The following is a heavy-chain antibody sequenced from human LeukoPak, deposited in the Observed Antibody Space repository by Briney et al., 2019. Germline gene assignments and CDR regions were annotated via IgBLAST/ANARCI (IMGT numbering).Heavy chain of an antibody. J-gene: IGHJ6*02. D-gene: IGHD1-26*01. CDR3: ARDGSIRGYYYGMDV. Sequence: SETLSLTCTVPGGSISSGSYYWSWIRQPAGKGLEWIGRIYTSGSTNYNPSLKSRVTISVDTSKNQFSLKLSSVTAADTAVYYCARDGSIRGYYYGMDVWGQGTTVTVSS. V-gene: IGHV4-61*02. CDR1: GGSISSGSYY. CDR2: IYTSGST.